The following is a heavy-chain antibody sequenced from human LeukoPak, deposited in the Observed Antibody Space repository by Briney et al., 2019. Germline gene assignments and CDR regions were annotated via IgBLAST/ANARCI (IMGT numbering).Heavy chain of an antibody. CDR2: ISSSSSYT. CDR3: AKGHTNLDPA. J-gene: IGHJ4*02. D-gene: IGHD1-1*01. CDR1: GFTFSDYY. Sequence: GGSLRLSCAASGFTFSDYYMSWIRQAPGKGLEWVSYISSSSSYTNYADSVKGRFSMSRDNGKNSLYLQMNSLRGEDTAIYFCAKGHTNLDPAGDQGALVIVSS. V-gene: IGHV3-11*06.